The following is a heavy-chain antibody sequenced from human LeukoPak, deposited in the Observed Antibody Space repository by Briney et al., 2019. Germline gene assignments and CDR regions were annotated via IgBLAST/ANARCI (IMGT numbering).Heavy chain of an antibody. CDR1: GFAFSSYW. CDR3: ARGGGLDV. D-gene: IGHD3-16*01. J-gene: IGHJ6*02. V-gene: IGHV3-7*03. Sequence: GGSLRLSCAASGFAFSSYWMNWARQAPGKGLEWVASINHNGNVNYYVDSVKGRFTISRDNAKNSLYMQMSNLRAEDTAVYFCARGGGLDVWGQGATVTVSS. CDR2: INHNGNVN.